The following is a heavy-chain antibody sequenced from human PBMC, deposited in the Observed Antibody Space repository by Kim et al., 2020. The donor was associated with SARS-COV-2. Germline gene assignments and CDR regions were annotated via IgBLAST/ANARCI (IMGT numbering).Heavy chain of an antibody. CDR1: GGTFSSYA. CDR3: AREEIDSMVRGVLYYFDY. D-gene: IGHD3-10*01. J-gene: IGHJ4*02. V-gene: IGHV1-69*04. Sequence: PSVKVSCKASGGTFSSYAISWVRQAPGQGLEWMGRIIPMLGIANYAQKFQGRVTITADKSTSTAYMELSSLRSEDTAVYYCAREEIDSMVRGVLYYFDYWGQGTLVTVSS. CDR2: IIPMLGIA.